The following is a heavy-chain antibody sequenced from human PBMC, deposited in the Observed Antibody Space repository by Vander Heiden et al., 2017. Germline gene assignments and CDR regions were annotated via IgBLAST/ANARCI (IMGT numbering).Heavy chain of an antibody. CDR2: ISSRVGTT. J-gene: IGHJ4*02. Sequence: EVQLLESGGDLVQRGGSLRLSCAASGFTFINYVMNWVRQTPGKGLGWVAAISSRVGTTWYADSVKGRFTVSRDTSKNTLYLQMDSLRAEDTAVYYCARDMSGRGLFDYWGQGALVTVSS. D-gene: IGHD3-10*02. CDR1: GFTFINYV. CDR3: ARDMSGRGLFDY. V-gene: IGHV3-23*01.